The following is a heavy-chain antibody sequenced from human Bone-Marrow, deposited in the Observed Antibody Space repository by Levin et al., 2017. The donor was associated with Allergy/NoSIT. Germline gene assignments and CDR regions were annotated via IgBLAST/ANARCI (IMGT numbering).Heavy chain of an antibody. D-gene: IGHD3-10*01. V-gene: IGHV1-69*06. CDR1: GGTFSSYA. J-gene: IGHJ4*02. CDR2: IIPIFGTA. Sequence: SVKVSCKASGGTFSSYAISWVRQAPGQGLEWMGGIIPIFGTANYAQKFQGRVTITADKSTSTAYMELSSLRSEDTAVYYCATPPQDYYGSGRFVYWGQGTLVTVSS. CDR3: ATPPQDYYGSGRFVY.